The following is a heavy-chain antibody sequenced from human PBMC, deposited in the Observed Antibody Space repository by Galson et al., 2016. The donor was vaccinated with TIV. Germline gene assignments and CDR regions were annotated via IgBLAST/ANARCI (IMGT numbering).Heavy chain of an antibody. CDR3: SRHVVLDGTTFSFDS. J-gene: IGHJ4*02. CDR2: IYYGGNT. CDR1: DVSISSDY. V-gene: IGHV4-59*08. Sequence: ETLSLTCVVSDVSISSDYWSWIRQPPGKGLEWIGHIYYGGNTRYNPSLGSRVTITVDTSKNQYSLTLKSVTAADTAVFYCSRHVVLDGTTFSFDSGGQGQLVTVSS. D-gene: IGHD2/OR15-2a*01.